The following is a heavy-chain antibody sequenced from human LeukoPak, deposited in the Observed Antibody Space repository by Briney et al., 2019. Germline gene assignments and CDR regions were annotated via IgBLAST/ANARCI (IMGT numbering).Heavy chain of an antibody. J-gene: IGHJ4*02. CDR1: GFTFSSYA. D-gene: IGHD3-10*01. CDR2: ITASGGST. Sequence: PGGSLRLSCAASGFTFSSYAMNWVRQAPGKGLEWVSLITASGGSTYYADSVKGRFTISRDNSENTLYLQMNSLRAEDTAVYYCAKSLTGWFGVYWGQGTLVTVSS. V-gene: IGHV3-23*01. CDR3: AKSLTGWFGVY.